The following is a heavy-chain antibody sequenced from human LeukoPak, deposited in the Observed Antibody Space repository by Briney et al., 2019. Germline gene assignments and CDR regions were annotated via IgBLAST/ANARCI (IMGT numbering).Heavy chain of an antibody. D-gene: IGHD3-16*01. J-gene: IGHJ4*02. Sequence: PGGSLRLSCAASGFTFSSYAMHWVRQAPGKGLEWVAVISYDGSNKYYADSVKGRFTLYSDSSRNTVYFQLNNLRVEDTAIYYCAKASWVSSTDAVRWGQGTLVTVSS. CDR1: GFTFSSYA. V-gene: IGHV3-30*14. CDR3: AKASWVSSTDAVR. CDR2: ISYDGSNK.